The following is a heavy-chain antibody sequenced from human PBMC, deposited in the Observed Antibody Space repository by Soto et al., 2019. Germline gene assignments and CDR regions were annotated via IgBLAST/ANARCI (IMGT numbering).Heavy chain of an antibody. D-gene: IGHD3-16*01. CDR2: VYYSGST. Sequence: SETLSLTCTASGGSTNSRSDYWGWIRQPPGKGLEWIGSVYYSGSTHDNPSLQSRVTVSVDTSRNQFSLNLISVTAADTAVYFCARQPRGPGYGERGLYFDHWGQGTLVTVSS. V-gene: IGHV4-39*01. J-gene: IGHJ4*02. CDR3: ARQPRGPGYGERGLYFDH. CDR1: GGSTNSRSDY.